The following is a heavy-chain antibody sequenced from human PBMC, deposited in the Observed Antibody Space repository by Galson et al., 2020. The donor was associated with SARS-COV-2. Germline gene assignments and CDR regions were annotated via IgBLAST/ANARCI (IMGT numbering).Heavy chain of an antibody. J-gene: IGHJ5*02. Sequence: ASVPVSCKASGYTFTGYYMHYVRQPPAQELEWMGWLNPNSGSTHYAQKFQGRVTMTRDTSISTAYMELSRLRPDDTAVYYCARVGVVPAAMHWWLFDPWGQGTLVTVSS. D-gene: IGHD2-2*01. CDR3: ARVGVVPAAMHWWLFDP. CDR2: LNPNSGST. V-gene: IGHV1-2*02. CDR1: GYTFTGYY.